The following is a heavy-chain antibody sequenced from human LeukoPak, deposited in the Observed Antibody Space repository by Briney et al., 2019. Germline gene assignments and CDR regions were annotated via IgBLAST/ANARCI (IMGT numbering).Heavy chain of an antibody. CDR3: ARGGGLDV. Sequence: GGSLRLSCVASGFTFSTYSMNWIRQAPGKGLEWVSYITGGNSPIYYADSVRGRFTISRDNARNSLYLQMSNLRAEDTAVYFCARGGGLDVWGQGATVTVSS. J-gene: IGHJ6*02. CDR1: GFTFSTYS. V-gene: IGHV3-48*01. CDR2: ITGGNSPI. D-gene: IGHD3-16*01.